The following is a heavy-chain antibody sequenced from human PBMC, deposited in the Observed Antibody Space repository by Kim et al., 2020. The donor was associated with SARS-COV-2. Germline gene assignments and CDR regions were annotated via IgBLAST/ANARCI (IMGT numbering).Heavy chain of an antibody. J-gene: IGHJ4*02. Sequence: GGSLRLSCAGSGFTFSNNWMSWVRQAPGKGLEWVASIKQDGSEISYVDSVKGRFTISRDNAKNSLYLQMNSLRAEDTAVYYCVRVRYGSGGPAEDFWGQGTLVTVSS. CDR1: GFTFSNNW. CDR2: IKQDGSEI. D-gene: IGHD3-10*01. V-gene: IGHV3-7*01. CDR3: VRVRYGSGGPAEDF.